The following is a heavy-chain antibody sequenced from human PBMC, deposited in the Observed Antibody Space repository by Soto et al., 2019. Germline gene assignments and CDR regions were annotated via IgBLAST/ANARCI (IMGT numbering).Heavy chain of an antibody. CDR3: AREVSDEDSYGGYYYYGMDV. CDR2: ISSSGSTI. D-gene: IGHD5-18*01. J-gene: IGHJ6*02. CDR1: GFTFSDYY. Sequence: PGGSLRLSCAASGFTFSDYYMSWIRQAPGKGLEWVSYISSSGSTIYYADSVKGRFTISRDNAKNSLYLQMNSLRAEDTAVYYCAREVSDEDSYGGYYYYGMDVWGQGNTVTVSS. V-gene: IGHV3-11*01.